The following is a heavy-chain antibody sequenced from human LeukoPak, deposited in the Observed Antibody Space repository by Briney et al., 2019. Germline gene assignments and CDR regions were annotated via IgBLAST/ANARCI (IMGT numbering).Heavy chain of an antibody. CDR2: ISTSSIYI. CDR1: GFIFSGYS. J-gene: IGHJ6*03. D-gene: IGHD6-19*01. V-gene: IGHV3-21*01. Sequence: GGSLRLSCAASGFIFSGYSMNWVRQSPGKGLEWVSSISTSSIYIFYGDSVKGRFTISRDNDRHSLYLQMNSLRAEDRAVYYRARTRIASSGFHLPMDVWGKGTTVTIS. CDR3: ARTRIASSGFHLPMDV.